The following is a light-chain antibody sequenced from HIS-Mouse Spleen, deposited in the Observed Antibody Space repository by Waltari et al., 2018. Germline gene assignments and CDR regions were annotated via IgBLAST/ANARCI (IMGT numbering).Light chain of an antibody. CDR2: GAS. CDR1: QSVSSN. Sequence: QSPATLSVSPGERATLSCRASQSVSSNLAWYQQKPGQAPRLLIYGASTRATGIPARFSGSGSGTEFTLTISSMQSEDFAVYYCQQYNNWPWTFGQGTKVEIK. CDR3: QQYNNWPWT. J-gene: IGKJ1*01. V-gene: IGKV3-15*01.